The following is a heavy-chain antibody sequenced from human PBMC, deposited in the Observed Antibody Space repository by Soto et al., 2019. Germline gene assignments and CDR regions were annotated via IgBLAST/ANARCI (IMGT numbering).Heavy chain of an antibody. V-gene: IGHV4-34*01. Sequence: SETLSLTCAVYGGSFSGYYWSWIRQPPGKGLEWIGEINHSGSTNYNPSLKSRVTISVDTSKNQFSLKLSSVTAADTAVYYCARGRLRWSLYWYFDLWGRGTLVTVSS. CDR2: INHSGST. J-gene: IGHJ2*01. D-gene: IGHD4-17*01. CDR1: GGSFSGYY. CDR3: ARGRLRWSLYWYFDL.